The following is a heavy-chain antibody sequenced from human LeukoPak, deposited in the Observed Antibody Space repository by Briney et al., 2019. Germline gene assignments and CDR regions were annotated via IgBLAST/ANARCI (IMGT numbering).Heavy chain of an antibody. V-gene: IGHV3-48*04. J-gene: IGHJ4*02. Sequence: GGSLRLSCAASGFTFSSYSMNWVRQAPGKGLEWVSYISSSSSTIYYADSVKGRFTISRDNAKNSLYLQMNSLRAKDTAVYYCARESPIGYWGQGTLVTVSS. CDR1: GFTFSSYS. CDR2: ISSSSSTI. CDR3: ARESPIGY.